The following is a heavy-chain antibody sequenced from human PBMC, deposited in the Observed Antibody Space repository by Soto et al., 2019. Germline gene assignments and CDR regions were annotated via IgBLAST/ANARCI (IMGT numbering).Heavy chain of an antibody. CDR1: AGSISNYH. D-gene: IGHD2-15*01. Sequence: QVQLQESGPGLVRPSETLSLTCSVSAGSISNYHWSWIRQPPGKGLEWIGYIFYTGKTNYNPSLKSRVTISLDTSKNQFSLRLGSVTAADTAVYYCARVLEVAGGFDPWGQGTLVTVSS. CDR3: ARVLEVAGGFDP. J-gene: IGHJ5*02. V-gene: IGHV4-59*01. CDR2: IFYTGKT.